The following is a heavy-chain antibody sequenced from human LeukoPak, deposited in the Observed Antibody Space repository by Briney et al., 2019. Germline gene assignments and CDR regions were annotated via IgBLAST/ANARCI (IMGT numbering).Heavy chain of an antibody. J-gene: IGHJ4*02. CDR2: IKQDGSEK. CDR3: ARDRLNAFWSGDSWDY. CDR1: GFTFSSHW. Sequence: GGSLGLSCAASGFTFSSHWMSWVRQAPGKGLEWVANIKQDGSEKYYVDSVKGRFTISRDNTKNSLYLQMNSLRAEDTAVYYCARDRLNAFWSGDSWDYWGQGTLVTVSS. D-gene: IGHD3-3*01. V-gene: IGHV3-7*01.